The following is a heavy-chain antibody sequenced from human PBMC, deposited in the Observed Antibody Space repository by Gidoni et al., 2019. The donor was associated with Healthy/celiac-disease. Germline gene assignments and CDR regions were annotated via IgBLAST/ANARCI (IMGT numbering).Heavy chain of an antibody. Sequence: QVQLQQWGAGLLKPSETLSLTCAVYGGSLSGYYWSWIRQPPGKGLEWIGEINHSGSTNYNPSLKSRVTISVDTSKNQFSLKLSSVTAADTAVYYCARGVVTREYYYYGMDVWGQGTTVTVSS. D-gene: IGHD7-27*01. CDR3: ARGVVTREYYYYGMDV. CDR2: INHSGST. J-gene: IGHJ6*02. V-gene: IGHV4-34*01. CDR1: GGSLSGYY.